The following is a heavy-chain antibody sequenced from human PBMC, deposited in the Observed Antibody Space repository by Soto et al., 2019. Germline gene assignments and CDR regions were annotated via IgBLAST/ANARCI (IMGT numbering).Heavy chain of an antibody. CDR3: AKRGAYNSGWVGDIDY. V-gene: IGHV3-23*01. J-gene: IGHJ4*02. CDR2: ITNSGRST. D-gene: IGHD6-19*01. Sequence: EEQLLESGGGLVQPGGSLRLSCAASGFTFSNYAMSWVRQAPGKGLEWVSSITNSGRSTYYADSVKGRFTISRDNSKNTLYLQMNSLRADDTAVYYCAKRGAYNSGWVGDIDYWGQGNLVTVSS. CDR1: GFTFSNYA.